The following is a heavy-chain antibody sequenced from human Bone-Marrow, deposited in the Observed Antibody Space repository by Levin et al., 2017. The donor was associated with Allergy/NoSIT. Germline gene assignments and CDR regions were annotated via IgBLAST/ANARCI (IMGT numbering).Heavy chain of an antibody. V-gene: IGHV4-61*01. J-gene: IGHJ4*02. Sequence: SQTLSLTCTVSGGSVNSDTYYWSWIRQPPGKGLEWIGYISSSGNTYYKPSLMSRVTISIHTSKNQFSLKLTSVTPADTAVYYCARDDYSDFTGWVWGQGSLVTVSS. D-gene: IGHD4-17*01. CDR1: GGSVNSDTYY. CDR2: ISSSGNT. CDR3: ARDDYSDFTGWV.